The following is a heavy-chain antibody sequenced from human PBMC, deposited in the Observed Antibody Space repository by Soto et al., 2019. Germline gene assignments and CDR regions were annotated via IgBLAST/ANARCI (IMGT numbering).Heavy chain of an antibody. CDR3: AKRTVGWYFDL. V-gene: IGHV3-23*01. J-gene: IGHJ2*01. D-gene: IGHD4-17*01. CDR1: GFTFSSYA. Sequence: EVQLLESGGGLVQPGGSLRLSCAASGFTFSSYAMSWVRQAPGKGLEWVSAISGSGGSTYYADSVKGRFTISRDNSKHTLSLQMISLRAEDTAVYYCAKRTVGWYFDLWGRGTLFTVSS. CDR2: ISGSGGST.